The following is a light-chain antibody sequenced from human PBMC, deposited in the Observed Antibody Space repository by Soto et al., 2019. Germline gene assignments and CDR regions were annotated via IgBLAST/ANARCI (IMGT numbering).Light chain of an antibody. CDR2: KAS. CDR3: QQYNSFPYT. CDR1: QSLSSW. J-gene: IGKJ2*01. V-gene: IGKV1-5*03. Sequence: DIQMTQSPSTLSASVGDRVTITCRASQSLSSWLAWYQQKPGKAPNLLIYKASSLESGVPSRFSGSGSGTEFTLTISSLQPDDFATSYCQQYNSFPYTFGQGNKLEIK.